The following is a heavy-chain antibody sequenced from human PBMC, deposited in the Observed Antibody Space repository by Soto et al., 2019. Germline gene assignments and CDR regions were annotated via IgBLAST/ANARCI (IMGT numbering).Heavy chain of an antibody. D-gene: IGHD6-6*01. J-gene: IGHJ4*02. CDR1: GYTFTSYY. CDR3: AKDHKEYSSSEPVDY. V-gene: IGHV1-46*01. Sequence: ASVKVSCKASGYTFTSYYMHWVRQAPGQGLEWMGIINPSGGSTSYAQKFQGRVTMTRDTSTSTVYMELSSLRSEDTAVYYCAKDHKEYSSSEPVDYLGQGTLVTAPQ. CDR2: INPSGGST.